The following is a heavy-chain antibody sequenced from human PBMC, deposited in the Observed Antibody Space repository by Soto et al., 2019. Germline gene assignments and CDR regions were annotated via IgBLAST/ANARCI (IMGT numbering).Heavy chain of an antibody. CDR3: ARGVGRLDY. V-gene: IGHV3-7*01. D-gene: IGHD1-26*01. CDR2: IKEDGSET. Sequence: EVQLVESGGGLVQPGGSLRLSCEASGFTFSSYWMTWGRQAPGEGLEWVANIKEDGSETYYVDSVKGRFTISRDNAKNSLYLQMNRLRADDTAVYFCARGVGRLDYWGQGTLVTVSS. CDR1: GFTFSSYW. J-gene: IGHJ4*01.